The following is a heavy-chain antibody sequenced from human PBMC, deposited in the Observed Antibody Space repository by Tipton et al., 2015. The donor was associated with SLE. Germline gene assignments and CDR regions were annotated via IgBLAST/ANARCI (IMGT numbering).Heavy chain of an antibody. D-gene: IGHD1-26*01. CDR1: GFTFSSYA. Sequence: SLRLSCAASGFTFSSYAMHWVRQAPGKGLEWVAVISYDGSNKYYADSVKGRFTISRDNSKNTLYLQMNSLRAEDTAVYYCARGGSYPWYFDYWGQGTLVTVSS. V-gene: IGHV3-30*04. CDR2: ISYDGSNK. CDR3: ARGGSYPWYFDY. J-gene: IGHJ4*02.